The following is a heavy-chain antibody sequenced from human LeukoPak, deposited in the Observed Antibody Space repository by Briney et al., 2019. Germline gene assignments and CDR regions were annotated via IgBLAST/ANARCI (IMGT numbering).Heavy chain of an antibody. Sequence: SETLSLTCTVSGGSISSYYWSWIRQPPGKGLEWIGYIYYSGSTNYNPSLKSRVTISVDTSKNQFSLKLSSVTAADTAVYYCARVGDQTYWHFDLWGRGTLVTVSS. CDR1: GGSISSYY. V-gene: IGHV4-59*08. CDR3: ARVGDQTYWHFDL. D-gene: IGHD3-10*01. J-gene: IGHJ2*01. CDR2: IYYSGST.